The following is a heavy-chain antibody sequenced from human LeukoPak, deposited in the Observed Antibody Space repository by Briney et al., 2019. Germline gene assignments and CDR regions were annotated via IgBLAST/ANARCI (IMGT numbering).Heavy chain of an antibody. J-gene: IGHJ4*02. CDR3: ARLLRYFDWRSSYYFDY. CDR2: IKEDGSEK. CDR1: GFTVSSNY. Sequence: GGSLRLSCAASGFTVSSNYMSWVRQAPGKGLEWVANIKEDGSEKYYVDSVKGRFTISRDNAKNSLYLQMNSLRAEDTAVYYCARLLRYFDWRSSYYFDYWGQGTLVTVSS. D-gene: IGHD3-9*01. V-gene: IGHV3-7*03.